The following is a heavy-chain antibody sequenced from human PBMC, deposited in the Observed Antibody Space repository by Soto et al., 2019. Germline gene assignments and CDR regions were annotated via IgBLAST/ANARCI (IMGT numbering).Heavy chain of an antibody. CDR3: ARDFRITIFGVVTGGWFDP. V-gene: IGHV3-7*05. Sequence: GGSLRLSCAASGFTFSSYWMSWVRQAPGKGLEWVANIKQDGSEKYYVDSVKGRFTISRDNAKNSLYLQMNSLRAEDTAVYYCARDFRITIFGVVTGGWFDPWGQGTLVTVSS. CDR2: IKQDGSEK. CDR1: GFTFSSYW. D-gene: IGHD3-3*01. J-gene: IGHJ5*02.